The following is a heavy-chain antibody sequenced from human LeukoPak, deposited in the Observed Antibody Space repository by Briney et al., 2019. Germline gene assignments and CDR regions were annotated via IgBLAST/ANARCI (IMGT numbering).Heavy chain of an antibody. J-gene: IGHJ4*02. CDR3: AREGYSSGWYANYFDY. V-gene: IGHV3-21*01. Sequence: PGGSLRLSCAASGFTFSSYSMNWVRQAPGKGLEWVSSISSSGSYIYYADSVKGRFTISRDNSKNTLYLQMNSLRAEDTAVYYCAREGYSSGWYANYFDYWGQGTLVTVSS. CDR2: ISSSGSYI. D-gene: IGHD6-19*01. CDR1: GFTFSSYS.